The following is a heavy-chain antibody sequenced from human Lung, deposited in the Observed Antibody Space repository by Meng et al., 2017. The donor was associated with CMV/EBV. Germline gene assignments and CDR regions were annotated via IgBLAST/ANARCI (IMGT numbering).Heavy chain of an antibody. V-gene: IGHV4-30-4*08. Sequence: QVQLQESGPGLVKPSQXLSLTCTXSGGSISSGDYYWSWIRQPPGKGLEWIGYIYYSGSTYYNPSLKSRVTISVDTSKNQFSLKLSSVTAADTAVYYCARGGITGTVDWFDPWGPGTLVTVSA. D-gene: IGHD1-20*01. CDR3: ARGGITGTVDWFDP. CDR2: IYYSGST. CDR1: GGSISSGDYY. J-gene: IGHJ5*02.